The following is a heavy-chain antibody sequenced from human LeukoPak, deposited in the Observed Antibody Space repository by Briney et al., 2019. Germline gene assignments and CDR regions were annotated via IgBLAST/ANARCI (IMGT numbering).Heavy chain of an antibody. D-gene: IGHD3-10*01. J-gene: IGHJ3*02. CDR1: AFTFSSYW. V-gene: IGHV3-7*01. CDR3: ARIKEYGFDI. CDR2: IKDDGSEK. Sequence: GGSLRLSCAGSAFTFSSYWMSWVRQAPGKGPEWVANIKDDGSEKYYLDSVKGRFAISRDNAKNSLYLQMNSLRAEDTAVYSCARIKEYGFDIWGQGTMVTVSS.